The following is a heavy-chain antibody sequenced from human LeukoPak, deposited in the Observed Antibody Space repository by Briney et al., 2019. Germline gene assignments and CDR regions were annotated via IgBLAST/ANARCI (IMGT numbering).Heavy chain of an antibody. Sequence: GASVKVSCKASGGTFSSYAISWVRQAPGQGLEWMGRIIPIFGTANYAQKFQGRVTITTDESTSTAYMQLNSLSSEDTAVYYCSRGSPYYDSSGYPPFDYWGQGTLVTVSS. D-gene: IGHD3-22*01. CDR3: SRGSPYYDSSGYPPFDY. CDR2: IIPIFGTA. CDR1: GGTFSSYA. V-gene: IGHV1-69*05. J-gene: IGHJ4*02.